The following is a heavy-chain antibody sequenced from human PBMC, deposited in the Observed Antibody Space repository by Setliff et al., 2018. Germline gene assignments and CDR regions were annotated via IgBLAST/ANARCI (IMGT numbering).Heavy chain of an antibody. J-gene: IGHJ4*02. D-gene: IGHD2-2*01. V-gene: IGHV1-18*01. CDR1: GYTFSDYG. Sequence: ASVKVSCKASGYTFSDYGITWVRQAPGQGLEWMGWISIYTGNAYYAHKLQGRVTMTTDTSTDTAYLELRSLRSDDTAVYYCSRLVRYCTTTSCQRLSGGEYWGQGTLVT. CDR2: ISIYTGNA. CDR3: SRLVRYCTTTSCQRLSGGEY.